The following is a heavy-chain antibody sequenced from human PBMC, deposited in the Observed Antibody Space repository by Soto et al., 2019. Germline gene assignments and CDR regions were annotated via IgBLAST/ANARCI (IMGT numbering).Heavy chain of an antibody. Sequence: ASVKVSCKASGYTFTYYPIHWVRQAPGQRLEWMGWINIGNGNTASSQKFQDRVTITRETSASTAYMELTSLRSEDTAVYYCARGGSNDWQVAFDIWGQGTMVTVSS. J-gene: IGHJ3*02. CDR1: GYTFTYYP. D-gene: IGHD3-9*01. CDR2: INIGNGNT. CDR3: ARGGSNDWQVAFDI. V-gene: IGHV1-3*04.